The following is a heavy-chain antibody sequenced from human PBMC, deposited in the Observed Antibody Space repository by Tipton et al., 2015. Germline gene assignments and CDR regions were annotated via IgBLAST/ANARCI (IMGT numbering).Heavy chain of an antibody. D-gene: IGHD3-3*01. CDR2: IDWADDK. Sequence: LVKPTQTLTLTCTFSGFSLSTSGMCVTWIRQPPGKALEWLALIDWADDKYYSTSLKTRLTISKDTSKNQVVLTMTNMDPEDTATYYCARSFTIFGVVNIPYGMDVWGQGTTVTVSS. CDR1: GFSLSTSGMC. CDR3: ARSFTIFGVVNIPYGMDV. J-gene: IGHJ6*02. V-gene: IGHV2-70*01.